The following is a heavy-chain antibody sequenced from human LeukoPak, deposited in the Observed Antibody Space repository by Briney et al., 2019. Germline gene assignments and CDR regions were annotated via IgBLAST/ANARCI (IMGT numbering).Heavy chain of an antibody. CDR3: AREGYDILTGYSYNWSDP. D-gene: IGHD3-9*01. Sequence: GGSLRLSCAASGFTFSSYSMNWVRQAPGKGLEWVSSISSSSSYIYYADSVKGRFTISRDNAKNSLYLQMNSLRAEDTAVYYCAREGYDILTGYSYNWSDPWGQGTLVTVSS. CDR1: GFTFSSYS. CDR2: ISSSSSYI. J-gene: IGHJ5*02. V-gene: IGHV3-21*01.